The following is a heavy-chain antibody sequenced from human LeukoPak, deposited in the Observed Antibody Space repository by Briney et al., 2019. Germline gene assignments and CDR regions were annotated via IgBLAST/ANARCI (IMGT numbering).Heavy chain of an antibody. V-gene: IGHV3-48*03. Sequence: GGSLRLSCAASGFTFSSYAMHWVRQAPGKGLEWVSYISSSGSTIYYADSVKGRFTISRYNAKNSLYLQMNSLRAEDTAVYYCASGVTIFGVVRFDYWGQGTLVTVSS. J-gene: IGHJ4*02. CDR1: GFTFSSYA. D-gene: IGHD3-3*01. CDR2: ISSSGSTI. CDR3: ASGVTIFGVVRFDY.